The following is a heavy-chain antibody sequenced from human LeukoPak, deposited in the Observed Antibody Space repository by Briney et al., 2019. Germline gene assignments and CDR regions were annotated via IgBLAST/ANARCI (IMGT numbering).Heavy chain of an antibody. Sequence: ASVKVSCKPSGYTFTTYGLSWVRQAPGQRREWMGWVSPYNGDTNYAQKFQGRVTMTTDTSTRTAYMELRSLRSDDTAVYYCARAYILMVRGISYFDSWGQGTLVTVSS. CDR1: GYTFTTYG. D-gene: IGHD3-10*01. V-gene: IGHV1-18*01. J-gene: IGHJ4*02. CDR3: ARAYILMVRGISYFDS. CDR2: VSPYNGDT.